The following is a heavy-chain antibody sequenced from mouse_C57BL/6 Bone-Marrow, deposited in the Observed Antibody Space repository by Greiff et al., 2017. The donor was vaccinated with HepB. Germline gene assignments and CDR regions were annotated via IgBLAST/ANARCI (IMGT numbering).Heavy chain of an antibody. CDR2: ISNGGGST. CDR1: GFTFPDYY. D-gene: IGHD1-1*01. Sequence: EVMLVESGGGLVQPGGSLKLSCAASGFTFPDYYMSWVRQTPEKRLEWVAYISNGGGSTYYPDTVTGRFTISRDNAKNTLYLQMSRLKSEDTAMYYCARQGPYYYGSSYLDYWGQGTTRTVSS. CDR3: ARQGPYYYGSSYLDY. J-gene: IGHJ2*01. V-gene: IGHV5-12*01.